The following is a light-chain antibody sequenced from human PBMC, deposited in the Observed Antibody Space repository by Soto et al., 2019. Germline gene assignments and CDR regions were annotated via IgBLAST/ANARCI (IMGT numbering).Light chain of an antibody. V-gene: IGLV2-8*01. Sequence: QSALTQPPSASGSPGQSVSISCTGTSSNVGGYNYVSWYQQHPGKAPKLIIYEVDKRPSGVPDRFSGSKAGSTASLTVSGLQADDEAEYYCWSYAGRNTYVFGTGTQLTVL. J-gene: IGLJ1*01. CDR1: SSNVGGYNY. CDR3: WSYAGRNTYV. CDR2: EVD.